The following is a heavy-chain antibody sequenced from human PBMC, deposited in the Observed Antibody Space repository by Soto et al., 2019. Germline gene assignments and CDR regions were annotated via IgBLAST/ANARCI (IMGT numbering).Heavy chain of an antibody. Sequence: GGSLRLSCAASGLTVSNNYMTWVRQAPGKGLEWVSAIYSGGTTYYADSVKGRFTVSRDNAKNSLYLQMNSLRAEDTALYYCAKDKGRGLNNAFDIWGQGTMVTVSS. D-gene: IGHD3-10*01. CDR3: AKDKGRGLNNAFDI. CDR1: GLTVSNNY. J-gene: IGHJ3*02. V-gene: IGHV3-53*05. CDR2: IYSGGTT.